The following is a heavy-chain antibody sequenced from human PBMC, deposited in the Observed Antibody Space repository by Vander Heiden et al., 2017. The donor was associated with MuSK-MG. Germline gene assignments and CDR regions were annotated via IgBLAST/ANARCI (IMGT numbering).Heavy chain of an antibody. CDR1: GYTFTSYD. Sequence: QVQLVQSGAEVKKPGASVKVSCKASGYTFTSYDINWVRQATGQGLEWMGWMNPNSGNTGYAQKFQGRVTMTRNTSISTAYMEMSSLRSEDTAVYYCATCPLFGERYYYYGMDVWGQGTTVTVYS. D-gene: IGHD3-10*02. CDR3: ATCPLFGERYYYYGMDV. J-gene: IGHJ6*02. CDR2: MNPNSGNT. V-gene: IGHV1-8*01.